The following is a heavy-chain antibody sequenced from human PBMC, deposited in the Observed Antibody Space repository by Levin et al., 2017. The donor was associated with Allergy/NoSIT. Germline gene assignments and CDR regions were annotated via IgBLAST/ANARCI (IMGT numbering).Heavy chain of an antibody. CDR2: FDPEDGET. CDR1: GYTLTELS. CDR3: ATDSLGGKGSGSYYTHDDAFDI. J-gene: IGHJ3*02. V-gene: IGHV1-24*01. Sequence: ASVKVSCKVSGYTLTELSMHWVRQAPGKGLEWMGGFDPEDGETIYAQKFQGRVTMTEDTSTDTAYMELSSLRSEDTAVYYCATDSLGGKGSGSYYTHDDAFDIWGQGTMVTVSS. D-gene: IGHD3-10*01.